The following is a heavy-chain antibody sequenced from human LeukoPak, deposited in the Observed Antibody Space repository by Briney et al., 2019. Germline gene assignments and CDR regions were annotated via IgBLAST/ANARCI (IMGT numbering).Heavy chain of an antibody. CDR2: FDPEDGET. Sequence: ASVKVSCKVSGDTLSKFSMHWVRQASGKGLEWIGGFDPEDGETIYAQKVQGRVTMNEDTSTDTAYMELRSLRSDDTAVYYCSTDLLARGITSFEPWGQGTLVTVSS. D-gene: IGHD3-16*01. J-gene: IGHJ5*02. CDR1: GDTLSKFS. CDR3: STDLLARGITSFEP. V-gene: IGHV1-24*01.